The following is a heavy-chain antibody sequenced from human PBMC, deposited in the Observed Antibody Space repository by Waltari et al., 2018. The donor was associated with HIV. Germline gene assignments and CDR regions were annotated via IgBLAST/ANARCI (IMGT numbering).Heavy chain of an antibody. V-gene: IGHV3-74*01. Sequence: VQLLESGGDLVQPGGSLRLSCAASGFTFSTYWMHWVRQVPGKGLVWFSRSSRDGNITNYADSVKGRFTISRDNAKNTLYLQMNSLRGEDTAIYYCARGRTTQYTYGPGGDFWGQGTLVTVSS. D-gene: IGHD5-18*01. J-gene: IGHJ4*02. CDR3: ARGRTTQYTYGPGGDF. CDR1: GFTFSTYW. CDR2: SSRDGNIT.